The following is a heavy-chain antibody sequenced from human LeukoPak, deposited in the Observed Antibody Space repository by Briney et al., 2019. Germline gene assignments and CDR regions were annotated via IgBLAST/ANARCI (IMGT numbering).Heavy chain of an antibody. CDR3: ARDRVSGSGSMDY. V-gene: IGHV3-21*01. D-gene: IGHD3-10*01. J-gene: IGHJ4*02. CDR2: ITGNSNYI. CDR1: GFTVSSNY. Sequence: GGSLRLSCAASGFTVSSNYMSWVRQAPGKGLEWVSFITGNSNYIYYADSVKGRFTISRDNAKNSLYLQMNSLRVEDTAVYYCARDRVSGSGSMDYWGQGTLVTVSS.